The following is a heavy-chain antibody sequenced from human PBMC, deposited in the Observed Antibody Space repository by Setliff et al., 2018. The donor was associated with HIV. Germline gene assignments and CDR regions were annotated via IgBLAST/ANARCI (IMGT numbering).Heavy chain of an antibody. CDR1: GFTFSSHW. CDR3: ATFADGPDS. CDR2: IKEDGREK. D-gene: IGHD3-3*01. V-gene: IGHV3-7*01. J-gene: IGHJ4*02. Sequence: GALRLSCAVSGFTFSSHWMVWVRQAPGKGLEWVATIKEDGREKYYVGSVKGRFTISRDNAKRSLYLQMNRLKTDDTAFYYCATFADGPDSWGQGTLVTVSS.